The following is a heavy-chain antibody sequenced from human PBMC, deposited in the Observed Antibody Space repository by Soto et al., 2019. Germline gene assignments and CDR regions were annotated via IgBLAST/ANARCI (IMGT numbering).Heavy chain of an antibody. Sequence: EAQLVESGGGLFQPGGSLRLSCAASGFTVTAHYVAWVRQAPGRGLEWVSLIYSGGGKYYADSVKGRFTISRDTSEKTFYLQMNSLRSEDTAVYYCARSDPAYAYGLNVWGQGTTVTVSS. CDR3: ARSDPAYAYGLNV. J-gene: IGHJ6*02. V-gene: IGHV3-53*01. D-gene: IGHD3-10*01. CDR2: IYSGGGK. CDR1: GFTVTAHY.